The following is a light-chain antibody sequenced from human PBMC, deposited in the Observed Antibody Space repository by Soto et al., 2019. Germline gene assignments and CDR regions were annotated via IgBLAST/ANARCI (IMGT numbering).Light chain of an antibody. CDR1: QSVGSDY. CDR3: QQYTTSPFT. Sequence: IVLTQSPGTLSLSQGERATLSCRASQSVGSDYLAWYQQKPGQPPRLLIYGASIRATGIPDRFTGSGSGTDFTLTISRLEPEDFALYYCQQYTTSPFTFGPGTKVDSK. V-gene: IGKV3-20*01. CDR2: GAS. J-gene: IGKJ3*01.